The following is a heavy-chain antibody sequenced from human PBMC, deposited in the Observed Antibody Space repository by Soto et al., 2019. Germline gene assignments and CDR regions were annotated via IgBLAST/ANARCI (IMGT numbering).Heavy chain of an antibody. Sequence: EVQVAESGGALVQPGGSLRLSCAASGFTFSNYWMHWVRQVPGEGLVWVSSINNDGSRTWYADSVRGRIAMSRDNARNLVYLQMNSLRAEDTAVYYCGTTFEYWGQGALVTVSS. V-gene: IGHV3-74*01. CDR3: GTTFEY. CDR2: INNDGSRT. CDR1: GFTFSNYW. J-gene: IGHJ4*02. D-gene: IGHD1-1*01.